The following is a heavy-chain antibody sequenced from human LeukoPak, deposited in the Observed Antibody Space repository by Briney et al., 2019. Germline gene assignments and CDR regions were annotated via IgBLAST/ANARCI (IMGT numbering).Heavy chain of an antibody. CDR2: INPNSGGS. D-gene: IGHD3-3*01. V-gene: IGHV1-2*06. CDR1: GHTFTDYY. J-gene: IGHJ5*02. Sequence: GASVKVSCKASGHTFTDYYMHWVRQAPGQGLEWMGRINPNSGGSNYAQKFQGRVTMTRDTSISTAYMELSSLRSEDTAVYYCARVPGIQRTIDTIFGVDWFDPWGQGTLVTVSS. CDR3: ARVPGIQRTIDTIFGVDWFDP.